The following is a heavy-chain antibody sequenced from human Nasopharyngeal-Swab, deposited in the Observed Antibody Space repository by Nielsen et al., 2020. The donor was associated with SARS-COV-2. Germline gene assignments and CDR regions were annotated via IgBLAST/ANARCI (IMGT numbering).Heavy chain of an antibody. CDR1: RFTFSRWP. V-gene: IGHV3-30*03. CDR3: ASLRADTPDFVY. D-gene: IGHD2-15*01. J-gene: IGHJ4*02. CDR2: ISSDGSDK. Sequence: GESLKISCVASRFTFSRWPMHWVRQAPGKGLEWVTVISSDGSDKQYVDSVKGRFTISRDNSKNTLYLQVKSLRADDTGVYYCASLRADTPDFVYLGQGTLVTVSS.